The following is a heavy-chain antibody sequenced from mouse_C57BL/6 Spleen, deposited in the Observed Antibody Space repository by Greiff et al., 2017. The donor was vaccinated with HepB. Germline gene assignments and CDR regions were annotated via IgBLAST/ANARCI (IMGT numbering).Heavy chain of an antibody. V-gene: IGHV14-4*01. J-gene: IGHJ3*01. CDR1: GFNIKDDY. CDR2: IDPENGDT. Sequence: EVQLQQSGAELVRPGASVKLSRTASGFNIKDDYMHWVKQRPEQGLEWIGWIDPENGDTEYASKFQGKATITADTSSNTAYLQLSSLTSEDTAVYYCTTDYGSAYWGQGTLVTVSA. CDR3: TTDYGSAY. D-gene: IGHD1-1*01.